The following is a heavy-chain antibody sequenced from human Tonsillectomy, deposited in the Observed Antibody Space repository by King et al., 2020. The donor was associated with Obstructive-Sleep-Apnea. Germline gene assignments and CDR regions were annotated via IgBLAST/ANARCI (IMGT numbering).Heavy chain of an antibody. CDR2: SIPILGIS. J-gene: IGHJ5*02. V-gene: IGHV1-69*04. CDR3: AKGDGTYSWFDP. CDR1: GGSFSSYA. Sequence: QLVQSGTEVKKPGSSVKVSCKASGGSFSSYAFSWVRQAPGQGLEWMVGSIPILGISDYAPNFQGRVTITADKSTSTAYIELSSLGSEDTAVYYCAKGDGTYSWFDPWGQGTLVSVSS.